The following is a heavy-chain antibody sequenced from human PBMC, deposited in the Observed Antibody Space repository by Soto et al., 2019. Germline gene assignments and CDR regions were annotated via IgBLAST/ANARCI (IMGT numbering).Heavy chain of an antibody. J-gene: IGHJ4*02. D-gene: IGHD6-13*01. CDR2: IIPILGIA. Sequence: QVQLVQSGAEVKKPGSSVKVSCKASGGTFSSYTISWVRQAPGQGLEWMGRIIPILGIANYAQKFQGRVMITADKSTSTAYMELSGLRAEDTAVYYGAVDPGGQQLPLDYWGQVTLVTVSS. CDR1: GGTFSSYT. V-gene: IGHV1-69*02. CDR3: AVDPGGQQLPLDY.